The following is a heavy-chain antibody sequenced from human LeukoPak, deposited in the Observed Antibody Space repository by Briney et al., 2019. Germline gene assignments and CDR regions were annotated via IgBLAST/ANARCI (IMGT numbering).Heavy chain of an antibody. V-gene: IGHV3-9*01. D-gene: IGHD1-26*01. CDR1: GFSFSNYA. Sequence: SLRLSCAASGFSFSNYAMHWVRQAPGKGLEWVSGISWNSGSIGYADTVKGRFTISRDNAKNSLYLQMNSLRAEDTALYYCAKDISPNPVGATFDYWGQGTLVTVSS. CDR2: ISWNSGSI. CDR3: AKDISPNPVGATFDY. J-gene: IGHJ4*02.